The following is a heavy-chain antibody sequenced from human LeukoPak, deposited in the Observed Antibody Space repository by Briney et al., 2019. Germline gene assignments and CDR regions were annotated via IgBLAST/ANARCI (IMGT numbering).Heavy chain of an antibody. J-gene: IGHJ5*02. CDR2: ISGSGGVA. CDR1: GFTFSSYA. CDR3: ARDRYSSTWNKRWFDT. Sequence: PGGSLRLSCAASGFTFSSYAMSWVRQAPGKGLEWVSVISGSGGVAYYIDSVKGRFTISRDNSKNTVYLEMNSLRVEDTAVYYCARDRYSSTWNKRWFDTWGQGTLVTVSS. V-gene: IGHV3-23*01. D-gene: IGHD1-1*01.